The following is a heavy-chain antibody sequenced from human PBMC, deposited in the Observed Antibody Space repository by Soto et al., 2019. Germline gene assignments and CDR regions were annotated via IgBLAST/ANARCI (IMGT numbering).Heavy chain of an antibody. J-gene: IGHJ5*02. CDR3: ASTYYYDSRGYAFPLTFDP. D-gene: IGHD3-22*01. V-gene: IGHV1-69*13. CDR1: GGTFSSYA. CDR2: IIPIFGTA. Sequence: SVKVSCKASGGTFSSYAISWVRQAPGQGLEWMGGIIPIFGTANYAQKFQGRVTITADESTSTAYMELSSLRSEDTAVYYCASTYYYDSRGYAFPLTFDPWGQGTLVTVYS.